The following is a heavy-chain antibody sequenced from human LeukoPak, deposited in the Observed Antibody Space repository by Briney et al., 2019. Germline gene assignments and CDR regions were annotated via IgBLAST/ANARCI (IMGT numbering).Heavy chain of an antibody. CDR2: ISSSSTTI. Sequence: GGSLRLSCAASGFTFSSYSMNWVRQAPGKGLEWLSYISSSSTTIYYADSVKGRFTISRDNAKNSLCLQMNSLRDEDTAVYYCARENIVVVTAIRDAFDIWGQGTMVTVSS. D-gene: IGHD2-21*02. CDR3: ARENIVVVTAIRDAFDI. CDR1: GFTFSSYS. J-gene: IGHJ3*02. V-gene: IGHV3-48*02.